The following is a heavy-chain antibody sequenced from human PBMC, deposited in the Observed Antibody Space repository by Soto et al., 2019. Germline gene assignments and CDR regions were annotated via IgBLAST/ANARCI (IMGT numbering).Heavy chain of an antibody. CDR1: GGSISNSHW. J-gene: IGHJ4*02. D-gene: IGHD6-19*01. CDR2: IYYSGST. Sequence: PSETLSLTCAVSGGSISNSHWWSWVRQPPGKGLEWIGEIYYSGSTNYNPSLKSRVTISVDKSKNQFSLKVSSVTAADTAVYYCAREEYNSDWYGIYYWGQGILVTVSS. CDR3: AREEYNSDWYGIYY. V-gene: IGHV4-4*02.